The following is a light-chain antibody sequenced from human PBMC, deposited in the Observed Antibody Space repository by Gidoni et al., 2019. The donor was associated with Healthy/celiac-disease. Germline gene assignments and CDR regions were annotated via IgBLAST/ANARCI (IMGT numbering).Light chain of an antibody. J-gene: IGKJ4*01. CDR3: QKYPRAPLT. CDR1: HCISNY. CDR2: AAS. Sequence: DIQMTQSPSSLAASGGGRVTITCRASHCISNYLAWYQQQPAKVPKLLIYAASTLQSVVPSRFSASGSVTVFTLTIRCLQSEDFATYYCQKYPRAPLTFXGXTKVEIK. V-gene: IGKV1-27*01.